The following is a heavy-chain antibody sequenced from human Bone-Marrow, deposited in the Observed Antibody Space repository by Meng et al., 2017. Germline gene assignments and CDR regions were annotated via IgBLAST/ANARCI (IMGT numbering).Heavy chain of an antibody. V-gene: IGHV4-39*06. CDR1: SGSISSSSYY. Sequence: GSLRLSCTVSSGSISSSSYYWGWIRQPPGKGLEWIRSTYYSGSTYYNPSLKSRVTISVATSKNQFTLKLSSVTATAAAVYYCARGYDILTGYFFDYWGQGTLVTVSS. CDR2: TYYSGST. CDR3: ARGYDILTGYFFDY. J-gene: IGHJ4*02. D-gene: IGHD3-9*01.